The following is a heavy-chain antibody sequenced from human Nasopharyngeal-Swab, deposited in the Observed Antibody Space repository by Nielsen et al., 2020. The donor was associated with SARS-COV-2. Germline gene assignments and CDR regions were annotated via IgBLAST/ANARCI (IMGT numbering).Heavy chain of an antibody. Sequence: PETLSLNCTGSGRSIRSYHWSWTRQPAGKGLEWMGRIYTSGSTNYNPSLKSRVTMSVDTSKNQFSLKLSSVTAADTAVYYCARGGSYFTSGMDVWGQGTTVTVSS. CDR1: GRSIRSYH. V-gene: IGHV4-4*07. CDR3: ARGGSYFTSGMDV. J-gene: IGHJ6*02. CDR2: IYTSGST. D-gene: IGHD1-26*01.